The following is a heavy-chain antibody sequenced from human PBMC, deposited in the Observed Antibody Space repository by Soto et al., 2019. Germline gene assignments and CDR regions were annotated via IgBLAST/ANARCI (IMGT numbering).Heavy chain of an antibody. J-gene: IGHJ4*02. D-gene: IGHD3-9*01. CDR2: IIRNGHYM. V-gene: IGHV3-21*01. CDR1: GFSLSTSV. Sequence: GGSLRLSCVASGFSLSTSVITWVRQSPGKGLEWVSSIIRNGHYMYYGESVKGRFTISSDTASNSLFLQMSSLRAEDTAVYYCTREHVVTIFRRGQRGSFDNWSQGTLVTVSS. CDR3: TREHVVTIFRRGQRGSFDN.